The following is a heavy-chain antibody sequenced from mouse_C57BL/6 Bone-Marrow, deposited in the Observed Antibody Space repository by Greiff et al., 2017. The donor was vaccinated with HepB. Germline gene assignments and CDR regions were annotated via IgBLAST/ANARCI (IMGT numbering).Heavy chain of an antibody. CDR2: ILPSIGRT. Sequence: VQLQESGSELRSPGSSVKLSCKDFDSDVFPIAYMSWVRQKPGHGFEWIGGILPSIGRTINGEKFEDKATLDADTLSNTAYLELNSLTSEYSAIYYCARGDDGYYGAYWGQGTLVTVSA. CDR1: DSDVFPIAY. D-gene: IGHD2-3*01. J-gene: IGHJ3*01. CDR3: ARGDDGYYGAY. V-gene: IGHV15-2*01.